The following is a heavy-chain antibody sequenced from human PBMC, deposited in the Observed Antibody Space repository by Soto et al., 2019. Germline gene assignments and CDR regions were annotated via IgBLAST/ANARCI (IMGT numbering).Heavy chain of an antibody. J-gene: IGHJ6*02. CDR2: INHSGST. CDR3: ERQSRRVLNYYYGMDV. V-gene: IGHV4-34*01. D-gene: IGHD2-8*01. Sequence: PSETLSLTCAVYGGSFSGYYWSWIRQPPGKGLEWIGEINHSGSTNYNPSLKSRVTISVDTSKNQFSLKLSSVTAAETAVYYCERQSRRVLNYYYGMDVWGQGTTVTVSS. CDR1: GGSFSGYY.